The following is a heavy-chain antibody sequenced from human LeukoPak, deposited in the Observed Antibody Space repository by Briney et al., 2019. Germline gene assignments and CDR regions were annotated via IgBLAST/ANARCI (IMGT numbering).Heavy chain of an antibody. J-gene: IGHJ4*02. D-gene: IGHD3-22*01. CDR1: GFTFGDYA. Sequence: GGSLRLSCTASGFTFGDYAMSWFRQAPGKGLEWVGFIRSKAYGGTTEYSASVKGRFTISRDDSKSIAYLQMNSLKTEDTAVYYCTRTYYYDSSGYINFDYWGQGTLVTVSS. CDR3: TRTYYYDSSGYINFDY. CDR2: IRSKAYGGTT. V-gene: IGHV3-49*03.